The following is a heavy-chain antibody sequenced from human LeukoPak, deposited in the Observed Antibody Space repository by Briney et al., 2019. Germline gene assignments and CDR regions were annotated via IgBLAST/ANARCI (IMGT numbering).Heavy chain of an antibody. CDR1: GYIFTDYY. V-gene: IGHV1/OR15-1*04. J-gene: IGHJ4*02. CDR3: ARDPQASSGYYYNDY. Sequence: ASVKVSCKASGYIFTDYYMHWVRQAPGQELGWMGRINPNSGGTNYAQKFQGRVTMTRDTSISTAYMELSSLRSEDTAVYYCARDPQASSGYYYNDYWGQGTLVTVSS. CDR2: INPNSGGT. D-gene: IGHD3-22*01.